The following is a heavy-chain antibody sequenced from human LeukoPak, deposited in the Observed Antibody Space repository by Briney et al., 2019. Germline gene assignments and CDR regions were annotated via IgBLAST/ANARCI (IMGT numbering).Heavy chain of an antibody. CDR2: ISSSGSTI. D-gene: IGHD3-22*01. CDR3: ARARVLVVVIDYFDY. Sequence: GGSLRLSCAASGFTFSDYYMSWIRQAPGKGLEWVSYISSSGSTIYYADSVKGRFTISRDNAKNSLYLQMNSLRAEDTAVYYCARARVLVVVIDYFDYRGQGTLVTVSS. CDR1: GFTFSDYY. J-gene: IGHJ4*02. V-gene: IGHV3-11*01.